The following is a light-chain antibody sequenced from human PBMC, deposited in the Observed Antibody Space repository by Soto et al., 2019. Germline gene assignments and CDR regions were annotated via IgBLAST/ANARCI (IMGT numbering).Light chain of an antibody. Sequence: EIVLTQSPVTLSLSPGERATLSCRASQSVSSYLAWYQQKPGQAPRLLIYDASNRATGIPARFSGSGSGTDFTLTINSLEPEDFAVYYCQQRSDWPFTFGGGTKVEIK. CDR3: QQRSDWPFT. J-gene: IGKJ4*01. CDR2: DAS. CDR1: QSVSSY. V-gene: IGKV3-11*01.